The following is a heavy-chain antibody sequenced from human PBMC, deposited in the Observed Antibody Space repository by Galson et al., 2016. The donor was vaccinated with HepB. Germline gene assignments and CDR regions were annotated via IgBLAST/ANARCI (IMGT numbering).Heavy chain of an antibody. D-gene: IGHD4-17*01. CDR1: GFTFSDYY. CDR2: ISNTGITI. V-gene: IGHV3-11*01. CDR3: ALGNYGDGDGMDV. J-gene: IGHJ6*02. Sequence: SLRLSCAASGFTFSDYYMTWIRQAPGKGLEWISYISNTGITIYYADSVKDRFTLSRDNAKNSLFLEMNTLRADDTAIYYCALGNYGDGDGMDVWGQGTTVAVSS.